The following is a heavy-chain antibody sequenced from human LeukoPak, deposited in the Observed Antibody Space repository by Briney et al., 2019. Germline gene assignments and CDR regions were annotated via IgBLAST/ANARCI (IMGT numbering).Heavy chain of an antibody. J-gene: IGHJ4*02. Sequence: GGSLRLSCAASGFTFSSYGMHWVRQAPGKGLEWVAFIRYDGSNKYYADSVKGRFTISRDNSKNTLYLQMNSLRAEDTAVYYCAREWGRGYSYGYDLENWGQGTLVTVSS. CDR2: IRYDGSNK. CDR3: AREWGRGYSYGYDLEN. D-gene: IGHD5-18*01. V-gene: IGHV3-30*02. CDR1: GFTFSSYG.